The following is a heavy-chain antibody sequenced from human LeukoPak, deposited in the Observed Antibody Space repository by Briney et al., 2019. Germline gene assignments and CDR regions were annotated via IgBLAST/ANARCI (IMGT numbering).Heavy chain of an antibody. D-gene: IGHD2-15*01. V-gene: IGHV4-31*03. CDR1: GVSISSGAYY. CDR3: ARVDSGAYYFES. CDR2: IDFSGTT. Sequence: SQTLSLTCTVSGVSISSGAYYWSWIRQLPGKGLEWIGHIDFSGTTYYNPSLESRLIISVDTSKTQFSLRLSSVTAADTALYYCARVDSGAYYFESWGQGTLVTVSS. J-gene: IGHJ4*02.